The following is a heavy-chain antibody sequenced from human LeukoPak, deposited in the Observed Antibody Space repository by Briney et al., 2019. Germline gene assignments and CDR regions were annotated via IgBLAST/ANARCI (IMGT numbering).Heavy chain of an antibody. CDR1: GFTFSSYW. V-gene: IGHV3-74*01. CDR2: INTDGSST. Sequence: GGSLRLSCAASGFTFSSYWMHWVRQVPGKGLLWVSRINTDGSSTFSADSVRGRFSISRDNAKNTVFLQVNSLRAEDTAVYYCARSGSLATTSHDAFDVWGQGTMVAVSS. D-gene: IGHD1-26*01. CDR3: ARSGSLATTSHDAFDV. J-gene: IGHJ3*01.